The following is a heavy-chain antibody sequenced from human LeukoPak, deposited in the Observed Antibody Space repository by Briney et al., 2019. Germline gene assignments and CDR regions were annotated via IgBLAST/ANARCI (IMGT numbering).Heavy chain of an antibody. D-gene: IGHD6-13*01. CDR3: AKRGSSWSYFDY. CDR1: GFTFSDYA. V-gene: IGHV3-23*01. CDR2: ISDSGGST. Sequence: GSLRLSCAASGFTFSDYAMPWVRQAPGKGLQWVSLISDSGGSTYYADSVKGRFTVSRDNSKATLYLQMNSLRADDTAVYFCAKRGSSWSYFDYWGQGTLVTVSS. J-gene: IGHJ4*02.